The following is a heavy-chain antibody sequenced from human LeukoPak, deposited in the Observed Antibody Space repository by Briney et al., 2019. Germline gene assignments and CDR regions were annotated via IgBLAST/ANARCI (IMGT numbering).Heavy chain of an antibody. CDR2: IYYTGST. J-gene: IGHJ4*02. Sequence: SETLSLTCTVSGGSISSYYWSWIRQPPGKGLEWIGYIYYTGSTNYNPSLKSRVTISIDTSKNQFSLRLSSVTAADTAVYYCARHGRTTTSRILPYYFDYWGQETLVTVSS. CDR1: GGSISSYY. CDR3: ARHGRTTTSRILPYYFDY. D-gene: IGHD2/OR15-2a*01. V-gene: IGHV4-59*08.